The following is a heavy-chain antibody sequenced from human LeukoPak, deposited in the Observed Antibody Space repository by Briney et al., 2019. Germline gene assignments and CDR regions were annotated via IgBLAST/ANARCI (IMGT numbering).Heavy chain of an antibody. CDR1: GDSIGQDY. CDR2: ISNSGSA. Sequence: SETLSLTCTVSGDSIGQDYWNWIRQPPGRGLEWIGHISNSGSANYNPSLKSRVTISVDRSKNQFSLRPNSMTAADTAFYYCATAPNPDYFDYWGQGTLATVSS. J-gene: IGHJ4*02. V-gene: IGHV4-59*01. CDR3: ATAPNPDYFDY. D-gene: IGHD3-16*01.